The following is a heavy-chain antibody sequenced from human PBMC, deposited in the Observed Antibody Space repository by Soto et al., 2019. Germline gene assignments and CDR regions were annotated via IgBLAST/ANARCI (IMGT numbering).Heavy chain of an antibody. CDR3: AREGGYCYGGTCRYFDS. V-gene: IGHV3-21*01. D-gene: IGHD2-15*01. J-gene: IGHJ4*02. Sequence: EVQLVESGGGLVKPGGSLRLSCAASGFTFSTYSMNWVRQAPGKGLEWVSSINNSSYIYYADSVKGRFTISRDDAKNSLYLQMNSLRAEDTAVYYCAREGGYCYGGTCRYFDSWGQGTLVTVSS. CDR1: GFTFSTYS. CDR2: INNSSYI.